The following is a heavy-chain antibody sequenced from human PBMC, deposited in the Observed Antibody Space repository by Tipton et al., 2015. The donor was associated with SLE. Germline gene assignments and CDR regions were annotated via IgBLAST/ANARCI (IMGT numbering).Heavy chain of an antibody. CDR1: GGSISSSSYY. V-gene: IGHV4-39*07. Sequence: TLSLTCTVSGGSISSSSYYWGWIRQPPGKGLEWIGSIYYSGSTYYNPSLKSRVTISVDTSKNQFSLKLSSVTAADTAVYYCARHDSESPVGYWGQGTLVTVSS. CDR3: ARHDSESPVGY. J-gene: IGHJ4*02. CDR2: IYYSGST. D-gene: IGHD1-14*01.